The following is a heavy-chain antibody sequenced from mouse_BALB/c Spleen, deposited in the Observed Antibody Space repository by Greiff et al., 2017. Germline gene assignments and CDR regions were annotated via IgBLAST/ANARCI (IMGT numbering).Heavy chain of an antibody. D-gene: IGHD2-3*01. J-gene: IGHJ4*01. V-gene: IGHV2-6-7*01. CDR1: GFSLTGYG. Sequence: VQRVESEPGLVAPSQSLSITCTVSGFSLTGYGVNWVRQPPGKGLEWLGMIWGDGSTDYNSALKSRLSISKDNSKSQVFLKMNSLQTDDTARYYCARAYDGYSYAMDYWGQGTSVTVSA. CDR3: ARAYDGYSYAMDY. CDR2: IWGDGST.